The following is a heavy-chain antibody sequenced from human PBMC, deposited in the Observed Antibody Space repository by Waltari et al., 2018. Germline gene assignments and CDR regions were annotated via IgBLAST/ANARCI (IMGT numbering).Heavy chain of an antibody. CDR3: AKDAFGNTYLDH. Sequence: QVQLVESGGGVVQPGMSLRLSCAASGFSLSHFGMRWVRQAPGNGLEWGVVASFDGSTTYYADSVSGRFTISRDNSKNTLYLDINTLRVDDTAIYYCAKDAFGNTYLDHWGQGTLVTVSS. CDR1: GFSLSHFG. V-gene: IGHV3-30*18. CDR2: ASFDGSTT. D-gene: IGHD3-10*01. J-gene: IGHJ5*02.